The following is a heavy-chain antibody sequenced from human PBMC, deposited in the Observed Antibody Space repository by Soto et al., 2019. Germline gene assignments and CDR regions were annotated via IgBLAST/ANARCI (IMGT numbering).Heavy chain of an antibody. V-gene: IGHV3-33*01. D-gene: IGHD3-10*01. J-gene: IGHJ4*02. CDR2: IWYDGSNK. CDR3: ARDAGDLYLDY. Sequence: QVQLVESGGGVVQPGRSLRLSCAASGFTFSSYGMHWVRQAPGKGLEWVAVIWYDGSNKYYADSVKGRFTISRDNSKNTLYLQMNSLRAEDTAMYYCARDAGDLYLDYWGQGTLVTVSS. CDR1: GFTFSSYG.